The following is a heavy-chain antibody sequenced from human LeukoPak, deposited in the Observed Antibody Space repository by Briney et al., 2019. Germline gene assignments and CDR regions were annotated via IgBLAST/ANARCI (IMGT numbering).Heavy chain of an antibody. CDR1: GFTFSNYA. D-gene: IGHD5-18*01. Sequence: GRSLRLSCAASGFTFSNYAMHWVRQAPGKGLEWVAIISYDGNDKYYTDSVKGRFTISRDKSKNTLYLQMNSLRAEDTAVYYCARDRDTAMGLWGQGTLVTVSS. J-gene: IGHJ4*02. V-gene: IGHV3-30-3*01. CDR3: ARDRDTAMGL. CDR2: ISYDGNDK.